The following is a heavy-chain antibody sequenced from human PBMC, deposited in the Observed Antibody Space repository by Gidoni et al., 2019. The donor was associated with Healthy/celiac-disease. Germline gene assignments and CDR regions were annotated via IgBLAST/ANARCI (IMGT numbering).Heavy chain of an antibody. CDR1: GYTFTSYY. J-gene: IGHJ3*02. CDR2: INPSGGST. D-gene: IGHD3-16*01. Sequence: QVQLVQSGAEVKKPGASVKVSCKASGYTFTSYYMHWVRQAPGQGLEWMGIINPSGGSTSYAQKFQGRVTMTRDTSTSTVYMELSSLRSEDTAVYYCARDPAIGLGRGAFDIWGQGTMVTVSS. CDR3: ARDPAIGLGRGAFDI. V-gene: IGHV1-46*01.